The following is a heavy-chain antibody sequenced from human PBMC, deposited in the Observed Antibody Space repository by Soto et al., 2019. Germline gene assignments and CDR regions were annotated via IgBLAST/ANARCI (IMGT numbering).Heavy chain of an antibody. CDR1: GYTFTSSD. CDR2: MNPNSGNT. CDR3: ARGRYYDRPGYYYYGMDV. Sequence: ASVKVSCKASGYTFTSSDINWVRQATGQGLEWMGWMNPNSGNTGYAQKFQGRVTMTRNTSISTAYMELSSLRSEDTAVYYCARGRYYDRPGYYYYGMDVWGQGTTVTVSS. J-gene: IGHJ6*02. V-gene: IGHV1-8*01. D-gene: IGHD3-22*01.